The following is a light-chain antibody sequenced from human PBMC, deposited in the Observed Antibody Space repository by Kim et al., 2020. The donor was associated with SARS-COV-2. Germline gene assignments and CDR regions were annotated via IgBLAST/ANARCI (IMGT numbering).Light chain of an antibody. CDR2: AAS. Sequence: DIQMTQSPSSLSASVGDRVTITCRASQSISSYLNWYQQKPGKAPKLLIYAASSLQSGVPSRFSGSGSGTDFTLTISSLQPEDFATYYCQQSYSTPYTFGQGXXLEI. V-gene: IGKV1-39*01. CDR3: QQSYSTPYT. CDR1: QSISSY. J-gene: IGKJ2*01.